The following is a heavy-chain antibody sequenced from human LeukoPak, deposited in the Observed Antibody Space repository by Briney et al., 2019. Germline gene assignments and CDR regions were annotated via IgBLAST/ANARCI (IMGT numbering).Heavy chain of an antibody. CDR1: GFTFPSSG. CDR2: IVVGSGNT. Sequence: SVKVSCKASGFTFPSSGVQWVRQARGQRLEWIGWIVVGSGNTNYAQKFQERVTITRDMSTTTAYMELSSLRSEDTAVYYCAAVGWEYSSSPLPMDVWGQGTTVTVSS. CDR3: AAVGWEYSSSPLPMDV. D-gene: IGHD6-6*01. V-gene: IGHV1-58*01. J-gene: IGHJ6*02.